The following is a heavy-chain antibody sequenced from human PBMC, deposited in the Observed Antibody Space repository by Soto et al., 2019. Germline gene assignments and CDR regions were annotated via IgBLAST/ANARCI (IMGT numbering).Heavy chain of an antibody. J-gene: IGHJ4*02. CDR2: IIPILGIA. CDR3: ARIVVVPPAMSQVDAY. Sequence: KGLEWMGRIIPILGIANYAQKFQGRVTITADKSTSTAYMELSSLRSEDTAVYYCARIVVVPPAMSQVDAYWVQGTLVTVSS. V-gene: IGHV1-69*02. D-gene: IGHD2-2*01.